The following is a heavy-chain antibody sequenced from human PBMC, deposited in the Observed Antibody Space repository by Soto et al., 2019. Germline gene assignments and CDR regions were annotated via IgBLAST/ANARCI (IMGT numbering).Heavy chain of an antibody. J-gene: IGHJ4*02. Sequence: SDTLSLTCSVSGGSISSYYWSWIRQPPGKGLEWIGYIYYSGSTNYNPSLKSRVTISVDTSKNQFSLKLSSVTAADTAVYYCARAGDGGYYYDSSGYLFDYWGQGTLVTVSS. V-gene: IGHV4-59*01. CDR3: ARAGDGGYYYDSSGYLFDY. D-gene: IGHD3-22*01. CDR2: IYYSGST. CDR1: GGSISSYY.